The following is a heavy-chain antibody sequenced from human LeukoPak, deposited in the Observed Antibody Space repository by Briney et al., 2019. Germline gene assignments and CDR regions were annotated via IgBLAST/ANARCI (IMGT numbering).Heavy chain of an antibody. D-gene: IGHD6-19*01. Sequence: GGSLRLSCAASGFTFSSYSMNLVRQAPGKGLEWVSYISSGSSTIYYADSVQGRFTISRDNAKNSLYLRMNSLRDEDTAVYYCARYRSGYIDYWGQGTLVTVSS. V-gene: IGHV3-48*02. CDR2: ISSGSSTI. CDR1: GFTFSSYS. CDR3: ARYRSGYIDY. J-gene: IGHJ4*02.